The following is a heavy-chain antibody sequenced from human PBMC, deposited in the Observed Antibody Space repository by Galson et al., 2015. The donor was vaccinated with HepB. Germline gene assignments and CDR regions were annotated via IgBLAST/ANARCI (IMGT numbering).Heavy chain of an antibody. CDR2: ISSSSATI. V-gene: IGHV3-48*01. J-gene: IGHJ1*01. D-gene: IGHD4-17*01. CDR3: ATNTGYGDYVFRH. CDR1: GFIFSDYG. Sequence: SLRLSCAASGFIFSDYGMSWVRQAPGKGLEWLSYISSSSATIYSADSMKGRFTISRDNAKNSLYLQMNSLRAEDSAVYHCATNTGYGDYVFRHWGQGSLVTVSS.